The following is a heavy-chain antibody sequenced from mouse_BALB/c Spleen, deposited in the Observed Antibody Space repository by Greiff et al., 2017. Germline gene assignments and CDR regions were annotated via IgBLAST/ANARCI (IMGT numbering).Heavy chain of an antibody. D-gene: IGHD2-3*01. CDR3: ARDQGLLYYFDY. Sequence: EVKLVESGPGLVKPSQSLSLTCSVTGYSITSGYYWNWIRQFPGNKLEWMGYISYDGSNNYNPSLKNRISITRDTSKNQFFLKLNSVTTEDTATYYCARDQGLLYYFDYWGQGTTLTVSS. J-gene: IGHJ2*01. V-gene: IGHV3-6*02. CDR2: ISYDGSN. CDR1: GYSITSGYY.